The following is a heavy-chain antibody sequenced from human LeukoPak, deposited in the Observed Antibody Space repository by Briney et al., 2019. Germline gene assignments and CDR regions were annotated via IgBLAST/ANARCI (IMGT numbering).Heavy chain of an antibody. CDR3: AKGVRGDCYRNWFDP. D-gene: IGHD2-21*02. CDR2: ISISSSYI. Sequence: GGSLRLSCAASGFTFTYHSMNWVRQAPGKGLEWVSSISISSSYIYYADSVKGRFTISRDNAKNSLYLQMNSLRAEDTAVYYCAKGVRGDCYRNWFDPWGQGTLVTVSS. CDR1: GFTFTYHS. J-gene: IGHJ5*02. V-gene: IGHV3-21*04.